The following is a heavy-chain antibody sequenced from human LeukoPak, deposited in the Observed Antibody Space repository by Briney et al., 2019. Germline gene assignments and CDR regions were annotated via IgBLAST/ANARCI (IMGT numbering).Heavy chain of an antibody. CDR3: ARGYWGRDY. D-gene: IGHD7-27*01. V-gene: IGHV4-61*02. Sequence: SETLSLTCTVSGGSISSGNHYWSWLRQPAGKGLEWIGRTHNNGNTNYNPSLKNRVSISVDTSKNQLSLRLSSVTAADTAVYYCARGYWGRDYWGQGTLVAVSS. J-gene: IGHJ4*02. CDR1: GGSISSGNHY. CDR2: THNNGNT.